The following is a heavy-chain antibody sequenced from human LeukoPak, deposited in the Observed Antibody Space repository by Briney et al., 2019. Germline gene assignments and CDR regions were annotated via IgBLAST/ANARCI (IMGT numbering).Heavy chain of an antibody. V-gene: IGHV4-61*01. D-gene: IGHD2-21*02. CDR1: GGSLRSGSYY. CDR2: IYYSGST. CDR3: ARLSLYCGGDCYPGPIGY. Sequence: SETLSLTCTVSGGSLRSGSYYWSWIRQPPGKVREWIGNIYYSGSTNYNPSLKRRVTISVDTSTNQCSLKLSSVTAADTAVYYCARLSLYCGGDCYPGPIGYWGQGTLVTVSS. J-gene: IGHJ4*02.